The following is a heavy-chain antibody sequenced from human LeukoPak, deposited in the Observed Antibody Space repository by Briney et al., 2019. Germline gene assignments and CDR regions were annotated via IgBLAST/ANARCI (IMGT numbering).Heavy chain of an antibody. CDR2: ISYGGSNK. V-gene: IGHV3-30*18. CDR3: AKETLAVAGTNYFDS. D-gene: IGHD6-19*01. CDR1: GFTFSSYG. J-gene: IGHJ4*02. Sequence: GGSLRLSCAASGFTFSSYGMHWVRQAPGKGLEWVALISYGGSNKYYADSVKGRFTISRDNSKNTLFLQMNSLRAEDTAVYYCAKETLAVAGTNYFDSWGQGTLVTVSS.